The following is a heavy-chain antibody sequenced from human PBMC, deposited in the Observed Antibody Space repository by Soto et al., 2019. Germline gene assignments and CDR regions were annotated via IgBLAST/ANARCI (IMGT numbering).Heavy chain of an antibody. V-gene: IGHV4-39*01. J-gene: IGHJ4*02. CDR3: ASGSSGWYDGYYFDY. D-gene: IGHD6-19*01. Sequence: SETLSLTCTVSGGSISISSYYWGWIRQPPGKGLEWIGSIYYSGSTYYNPSLKSRVTISVDTSKNQFSLKLSSVTAADTAVYYCASGSSGWYDGYYFDYWGQGTLVTVSS. CDR1: GGSISISSYY. CDR2: IYYSGST.